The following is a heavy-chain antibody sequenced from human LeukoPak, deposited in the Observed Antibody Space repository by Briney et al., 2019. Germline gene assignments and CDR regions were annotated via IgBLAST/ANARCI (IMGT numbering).Heavy chain of an antibody. V-gene: IGHV3-23*01. D-gene: IGHD7-27*01. Sequence: GGSLRLSCTASGFTFSSYTMSWVRQAPGKGLKWVSAITTGGPNTYYADSVKGRFTVSRDDSKNTLYLQMNSLRAEDTAVYYCAKDGGLWVSAHWGDSWGRGTLVTVSS. CDR1: GFTFSSYT. J-gene: IGHJ4*02. CDR3: AKDGGLWVSAHWGDS. CDR2: ITTGGPNT.